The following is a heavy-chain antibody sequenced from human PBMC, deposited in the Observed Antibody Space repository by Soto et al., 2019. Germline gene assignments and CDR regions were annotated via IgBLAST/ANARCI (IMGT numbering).Heavy chain of an antibody. CDR1: GGTVNTYT. J-gene: IGHJ3*01. Sequence: QVHLIQSGAEVKKPGSSVKVSCKAAGGTVNTYTLIWVRQAPGHGLEWMGRIIPMVTVKNSALKFQSRLTLTAEKSTGTAFMELTSLRSDDTAVYYCSLGSWSAETFDLWGQGTMVTFSS. CDR3: SLGSWSAETFDL. D-gene: IGHD2-2*01. CDR2: IIPMVTVK. V-gene: IGHV1-69*02.